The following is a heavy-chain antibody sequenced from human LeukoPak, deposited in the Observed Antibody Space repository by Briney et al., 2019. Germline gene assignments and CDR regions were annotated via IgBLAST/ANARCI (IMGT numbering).Heavy chain of an antibody. V-gene: IGHV4-59*08. CDR2: IYYSGST. D-gene: IGHD3-10*01. CDR1: GGSISYYY. J-gene: IGHJ5*01. CDR3: ARSHFYGSGVDS. Sequence: PSETLSLTCTVSGGSISYYYWSWIRQPPGKGLELIGYIYYSGSTNYNPSLKSRVTISVDTSKNQFSLKLSSVTAADTAVYFCARSHFYGSGVDSWGQGTLVTVSS.